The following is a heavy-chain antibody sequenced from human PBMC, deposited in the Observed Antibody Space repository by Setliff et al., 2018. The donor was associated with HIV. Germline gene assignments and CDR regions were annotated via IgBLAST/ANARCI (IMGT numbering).Heavy chain of an antibody. J-gene: IGHJ5*02. Sequence: ASETLSLTCTVSGQFISDGYYWGWIRQPPGKGLEWIGSVYHSGKTYYNPSLKSRVTMSADTSKNQISLMLRSMTAADTAVYYCAKHDFGEGSCFDPWGQGSLGTVS. V-gene: IGHV4-38-2*02. CDR2: VYHSGKT. D-gene: IGHD3-16*01. CDR3: AKHDFGEGSCFDP. CDR1: GQFISDGYY.